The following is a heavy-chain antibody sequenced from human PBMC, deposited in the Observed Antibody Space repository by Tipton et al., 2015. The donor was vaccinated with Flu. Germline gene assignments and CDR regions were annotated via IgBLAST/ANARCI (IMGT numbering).Heavy chain of an antibody. J-gene: IGHJ4*02. Sequence: RSLRLSCAASGFTFSSYGMHWVRQAPGKGLEWVAVIWYDGSNKYYADSVKGRFTISRDNSKNTLYLQMNSLRAEDTAVYYCARVRGSYLQPDYWGQGTLVTVSS. CDR2: IWYDGSNK. CDR3: ARVRGSYLQPDY. D-gene: IGHD1-26*01. CDR1: GFTFSSYG. V-gene: IGHV3-33*01.